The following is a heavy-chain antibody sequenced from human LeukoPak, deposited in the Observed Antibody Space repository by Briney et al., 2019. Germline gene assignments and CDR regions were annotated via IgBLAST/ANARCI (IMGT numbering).Heavy chain of an antibody. CDR3: AKDSDTSGISF. D-gene: IGHD6-13*01. V-gene: IGHV3-30*18. J-gene: IGHJ4*02. CDR2: ISYDGSNK. CDR1: GFTFSSYG. Sequence: GGSLRLSCAASGFTFSSYGMHWARQAPGKGLEWVAVISYDGSNKYYADSVKGRFTISRDNSKNTLYLQMNSLRAEDTAVYYCAKDSDTSGISFWGQGTLVTVSS.